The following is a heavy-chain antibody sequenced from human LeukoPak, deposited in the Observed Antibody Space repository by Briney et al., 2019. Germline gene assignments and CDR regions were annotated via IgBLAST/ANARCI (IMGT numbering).Heavy chain of an antibody. V-gene: IGHV3-23*01. D-gene: IGHD6-13*01. CDR1: GFTFSSYA. Sequence: GGSLRLSCAASGFTFSSYAMSWVSQATGKGLEWVSAISGSGGSTYYADSVKGRFTISRENAKNTLYLQMNSLRDEDTAVYNSAKRDGSSSRSYFDYWGQGTLVTVSS. CDR3: AKRDGSSSRSYFDY. CDR2: ISGSGGST. J-gene: IGHJ4*02.